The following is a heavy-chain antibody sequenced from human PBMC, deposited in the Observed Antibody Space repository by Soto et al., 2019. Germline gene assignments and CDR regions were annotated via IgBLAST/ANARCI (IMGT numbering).Heavy chain of an antibody. CDR2: ISSDGDIT. CDR3: VKVSTFYDILTGYYSTNFFDP. D-gene: IGHD3-9*01. CDR1: GFTFSEYS. J-gene: IGHJ5*02. V-gene: IGHV3-64D*06. Sequence: GGSLRLSCSASGFTFSEYSMHWVRQAPGKGLQYVSTISSDGDITYYADSVKGRFTISRDNSKNTLYLQMNSLRPEDTAVYYCVKVSTFYDILTGYYSTNFFDPWGQGXLVTVYS.